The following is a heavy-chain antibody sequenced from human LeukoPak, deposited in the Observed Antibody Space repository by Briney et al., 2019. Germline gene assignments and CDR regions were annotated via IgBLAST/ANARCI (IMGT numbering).Heavy chain of an antibody. Sequence: PSETLSLICSVSGDSISSGTPYWSWIRQHPEKGLEWIGYIYYSGSTYYNPSLKSRVTISVDTSKNQFSLKLSSVTAADTAVYYCASGSEEVATLAYWGQGTLVTVFS. CDR1: GDSISSGTPY. CDR3: ASGSEEVATLAY. CDR2: IYYSGST. V-gene: IGHV4-31*03. J-gene: IGHJ4*02. D-gene: IGHD5-12*01.